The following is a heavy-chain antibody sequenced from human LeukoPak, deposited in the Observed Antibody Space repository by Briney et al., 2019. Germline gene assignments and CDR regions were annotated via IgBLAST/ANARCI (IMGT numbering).Heavy chain of an antibody. CDR3: ARAGVDYYDSSGPYFDY. V-gene: IGHV4-39*07. CDR2: IYSSGST. Sequence: PSETVSLTCNVSGVYISSSSYYWGWIRQPPGKGLEWIGRIYSSGSTNYNPSLKSRVTISVDKSKNQFSLKLSSVTAADTAVYYCARAGVDYYDSSGPYFDYWGQGTLVTVSS. D-gene: IGHD3-22*01. CDR1: GVYISSSSYY. J-gene: IGHJ4*02.